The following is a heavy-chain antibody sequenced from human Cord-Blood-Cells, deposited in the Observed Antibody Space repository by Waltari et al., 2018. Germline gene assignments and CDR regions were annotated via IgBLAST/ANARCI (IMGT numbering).Heavy chain of an antibody. CDR2: IRGSGGST. Sequence: EVQLLESGGGLVQPGGSLRLSCAASGFTFSSYAMSWVRQAPGKGLEWVSAIRGSGGSTYYADSVKGRFTISRDNSKNTLYLQMNSLRAEDTAVYYCAKGLGITIFGVVNRFDPWGQGTLVTVSS. CDR1: GFTFSSYA. J-gene: IGHJ5*02. V-gene: IGHV3-23*01. D-gene: IGHD3-3*01. CDR3: AKGLGITIFGVVNRFDP.